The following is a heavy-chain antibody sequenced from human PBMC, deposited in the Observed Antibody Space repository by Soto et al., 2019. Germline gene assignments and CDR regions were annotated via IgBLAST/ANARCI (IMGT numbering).Heavy chain of an antibody. CDR1: GFSLGDSA. V-gene: IGHV3-73*01. CDR2: IRSKGHNYAT. CDR3: TRHAGGDGEHSYYDYYMDV. D-gene: IGHD2-21*01. J-gene: IGHJ6*03. Sequence: EVRLVESGGDSVQPGGSLKLSCAASGFSLGDSAVHWVRLASGKGLEWIGRIRSKGHNYATTYAASVKGRFTMSRDDSKNKAFLQMNRLQTEDTAVYFCTRHAGGDGEHSYYDYYMDVWGKGTAVTVSS.